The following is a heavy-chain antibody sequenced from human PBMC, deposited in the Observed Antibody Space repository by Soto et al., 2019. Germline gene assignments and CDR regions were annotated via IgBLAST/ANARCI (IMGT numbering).Heavy chain of an antibody. Sequence: GASVKVSCKASGGTFSSYAISWVRQAPGQGLEWMGGIIPIFGTANYAQKFQGRVTITADESTSTAYMELSSLRSEDTAVYYCARESVPPYDSSGYYRAEYFQHWGQGTLVTVSS. D-gene: IGHD3-22*01. J-gene: IGHJ1*01. CDR3: ARESVPPYDSSGYYRAEYFQH. V-gene: IGHV1-69*13. CDR2: IIPIFGTA. CDR1: GGTFSSYA.